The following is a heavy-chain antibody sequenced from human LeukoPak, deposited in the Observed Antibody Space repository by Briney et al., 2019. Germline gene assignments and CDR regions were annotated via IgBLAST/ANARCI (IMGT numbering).Heavy chain of an antibody. J-gene: IGHJ6*03. V-gene: IGHV3-33*01. D-gene: IGHD4-17*01. Sequence: GGSLRLSCAASGFTFSSYGMHWVRQAPGKGLEWVAVKWYDGSNKYYADSVKGRFTISRDNSKNTLYLQMNSLRAEDTAVYYCARYGDSHYYYYYMDVWGKGTTVTVSS. CDR2: KWYDGSNK. CDR1: GFTFSSYG. CDR3: ARYGDSHYYYYYMDV.